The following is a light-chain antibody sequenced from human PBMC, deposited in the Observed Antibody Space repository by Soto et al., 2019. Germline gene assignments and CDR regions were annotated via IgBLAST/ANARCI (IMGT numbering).Light chain of an antibody. CDR2: AAS. Sequence: DIQMTQSPSSLSASVGDRITITCRASRIISSYLNWYQQKPGKAPKLLIYAASSLESGVPSRFRGSGSGTDFTLTISSLQPEDFATFYCQLSSSFPHTFGPGTKVDIK. J-gene: IGKJ3*01. CDR1: RIISSY. CDR3: QLSSSFPHT. V-gene: IGKV1-39*01.